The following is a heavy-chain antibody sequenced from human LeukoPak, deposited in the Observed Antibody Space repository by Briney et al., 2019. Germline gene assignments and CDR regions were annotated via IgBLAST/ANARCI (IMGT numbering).Heavy chain of an antibody. CDR3: TTETRSSGWHNWFDP. J-gene: IGHJ5*02. V-gene: IGHV3-15*01. D-gene: IGHD6-19*01. CDR2: IKSKTDGGTT. CDR1: GFTFSNAW. Sequence: PGGSLRLSCAASGFTFSNAWMSWVRQAPGKGLEWVGRIKSKTDGGTTDYAAPVKDRFTISRDDSKTTLYLQMNSLKTEDTALYYCTTETRSSGWHNWFDPWGQGTLVTVSS.